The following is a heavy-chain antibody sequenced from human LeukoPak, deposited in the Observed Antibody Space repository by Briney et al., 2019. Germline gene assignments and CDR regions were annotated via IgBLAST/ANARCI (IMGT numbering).Heavy chain of an antibody. CDR1: GFTFSRYA. Sequence: GGSLRLSCAASGFTFSRYAMNWVRQAPGKGLEWVSSVGNASPYIYYADSVKGRFTFSRDNAKNSLYLQMNSLRDEDTAVYYCARGDDSQQRNDALDIWGQGTMVTVSS. CDR2: VGNASPYI. J-gene: IGHJ3*02. D-gene: IGHD3-16*01. V-gene: IGHV3-21*01. CDR3: ARGDDSQQRNDALDI.